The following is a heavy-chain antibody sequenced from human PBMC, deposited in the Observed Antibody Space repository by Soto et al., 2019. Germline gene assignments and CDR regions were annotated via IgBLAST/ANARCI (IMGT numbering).Heavy chain of an antibody. CDR2: ISANNGKT. CDR1: GGTFSSYA. J-gene: IGHJ4*02. V-gene: IGHV1-18*01. CDR3: ARIEYSSSSGGWYYFDY. Sequence: ASVKVSCKASGGTFSSYAISWVRQAPGQGLEWMGGISANNGKTNYAQKLQGRVTMTTDTSTSTAYMELRSLRSDDTAVYYCARIEYSSSSGGWYYFDYWGQGTLVTVSS. D-gene: IGHD6-6*01.